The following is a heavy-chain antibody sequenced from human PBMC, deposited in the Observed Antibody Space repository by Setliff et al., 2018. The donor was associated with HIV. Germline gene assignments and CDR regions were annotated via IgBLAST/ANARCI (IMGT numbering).Heavy chain of an antibody. CDR1: GGSVSTGNYY. CDR2: IYSSGRT. CDR3: AREDYYYYGMDV. V-gene: IGHV4-39*07. J-gene: IGHJ6*02. Sequence: SETLSLTCTVSGGSVSTGNYYWNWIRQPPGKGLEWIGNIYSSGRTYYSSSLRSRVTISVDTSKNQFSLKLTSVAAADTAVYYCAREDYYYYGMDVWGQGTTVTVS.